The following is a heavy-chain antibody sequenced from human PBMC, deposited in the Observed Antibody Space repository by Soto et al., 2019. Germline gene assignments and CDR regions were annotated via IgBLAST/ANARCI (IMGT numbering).Heavy chain of an antibody. CDR3: TRCNGYGDL. Sequence: GGSLRLSCVVSGFSFSTYGVTWVRQAPGKGLEWVCGVSGGSGVTHYTDSVKGRFTISGDDSKNTVYLQMHSLRGEDTAVYYCTRCNGYGDLWGQGTLVPVSS. J-gene: IGHJ5*02. CDR1: GFSFSTYG. CDR2: VSGGSGVT. V-gene: IGHV3-23*01. D-gene: IGHD6-25*01.